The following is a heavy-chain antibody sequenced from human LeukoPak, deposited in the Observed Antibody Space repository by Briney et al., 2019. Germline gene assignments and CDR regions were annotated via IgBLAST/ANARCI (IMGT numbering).Heavy chain of an antibody. CDR1: GFTFSTYW. Sequence: PGGSLRLSCSASGFTFSTYWMSWVRQAPGKGLEWVANMKRDGSEIYYVDSVKGRFTISRDNAKNSLYLQMNSLRAEDTAVYYCARGRYGDYERLVPFQHWGQGTLVTVSS. CDR3: ARGRYGDYERLVPFQH. CDR2: MKRDGSEI. V-gene: IGHV3-7*01. J-gene: IGHJ1*01. D-gene: IGHD4-17*01.